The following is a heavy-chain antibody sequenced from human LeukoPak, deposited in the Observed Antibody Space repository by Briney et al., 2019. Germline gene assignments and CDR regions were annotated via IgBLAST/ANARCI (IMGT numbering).Heavy chain of an antibody. CDR3: ARDWGGYCSGGSCYRPPQYFQH. Sequence: GESLRLSCAASGFSFSTYNMNWVRQAPGKGLEWVSSITTSSTYIYYADSVKGRFTISRDNAKNSLYLQMNSLRAEDTAVYYCARDWGGYCSGGSCYRPPQYFQHWGQGTLVTVSS. CDR1: GFSFSTYN. CDR2: ITTSSTYI. J-gene: IGHJ1*01. V-gene: IGHV3-21*01. D-gene: IGHD2-15*01.